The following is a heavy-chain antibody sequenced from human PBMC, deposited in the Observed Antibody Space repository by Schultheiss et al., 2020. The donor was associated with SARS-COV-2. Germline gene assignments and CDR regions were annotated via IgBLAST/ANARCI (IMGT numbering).Heavy chain of an antibody. Sequence: GGSLRLSCAASGFTFTDYYMSWVRQAPGKGLEWVSVIYSGGSTYYADSVKGRFTIARDNSNNTLYLQMKSLTAEDTAVYYCVGELSSDRMSKFDYWGQGNLVTGSS. D-gene: IGHD3-16*02. CDR1: GFTFTDYY. V-gene: IGHV3-53*01. J-gene: IGHJ4*02. CDR2: IYSGGST. CDR3: VGELSSDRMSKFDY.